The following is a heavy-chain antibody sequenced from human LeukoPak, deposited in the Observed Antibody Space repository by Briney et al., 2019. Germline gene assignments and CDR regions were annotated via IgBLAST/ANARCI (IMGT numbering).Heavy chain of an antibody. V-gene: IGHV3-21*01. CDR3: ARGIWQRKLVLLWFGEENWFDP. CDR2: ISSSSSYI. Sequence: PGGSLRLSCAASGFTFSSYSMNWVRQAPGKGLEWVSCISSSSSYIYYADSVKGRFTISRDNAKNSLYLQMNSLRAEDTAVYYCARGIWQRKLVLLWFGEENWFDPWGQGTLVTVSS. J-gene: IGHJ5*02. D-gene: IGHD3-10*01. CDR1: GFTFSSYS.